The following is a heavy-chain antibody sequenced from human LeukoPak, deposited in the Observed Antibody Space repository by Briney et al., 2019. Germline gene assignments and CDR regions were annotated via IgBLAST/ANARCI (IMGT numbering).Heavy chain of an antibody. CDR1: GFTFSSYG. V-gene: IGHV3-33*01. D-gene: IGHD1-1*01. CDR2: IWYDGSNK. J-gene: IGHJ4*02. CDR3: ARENLEFDY. Sequence: PGGSLRLSCAASGFTFSSYGMHWVRQATGKGLEWVAVIWYDGSNKYYADSVKGRFTISRDNSKNTLYLQMNSLRAEDTAVYYCARENLEFDYWGQGTLVTVSS.